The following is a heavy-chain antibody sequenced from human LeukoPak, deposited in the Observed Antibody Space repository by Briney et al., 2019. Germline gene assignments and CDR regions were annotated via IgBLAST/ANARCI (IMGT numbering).Heavy chain of an antibody. Sequence: PSQTLSLTCTVSGGSLNTGYYYWSWIRQSPGTGLEWIGYIYYSGSTYYNPSLKSRVTISIDTSQNQFSLNLSSVTAADTAVYYCARDVGSGDASWFDPWGQGSLVTVSS. V-gene: IGHV4-30-4*01. D-gene: IGHD4-17*01. CDR1: GGSLNTGYYY. J-gene: IGHJ5*02. CDR3: ARDVGSGDASWFDP. CDR2: IYYSGST.